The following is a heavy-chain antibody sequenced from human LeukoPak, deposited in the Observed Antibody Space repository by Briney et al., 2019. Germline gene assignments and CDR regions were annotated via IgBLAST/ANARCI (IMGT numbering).Heavy chain of an antibody. Sequence: ETLCLTCTVSGFSISGYYLSWIRQPPGKGLEWIGNIYYSGSTNYNPSLKSRVTISVDTSKNQFSLKLSSVTAADTAVYYCARLRAGLLLWLDYWGQGTLVNVSS. J-gene: IGHJ4*02. CDR3: ARLRAGLLLWLDY. D-gene: IGHD2-15*01. CDR1: GFSISGYY. CDR2: IYYSGST. V-gene: IGHV4-59*01.